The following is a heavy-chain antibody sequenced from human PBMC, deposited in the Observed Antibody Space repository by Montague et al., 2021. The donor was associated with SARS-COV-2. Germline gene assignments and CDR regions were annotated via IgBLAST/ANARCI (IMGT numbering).Heavy chain of an antibody. CDR3: ARVRYYGSGTSLGMDV. Sequence: SETLSLTCAVYGGSFSGYYWSWIRQPPGKGLEWIGEINHSGSTNYNPSLKSRVTISVDTSKNQFSLTLSSVTAADTAVYYCARVRYYGSGTSLGMDVWGQGTTATVSS. CDR1: GGSFSGYY. D-gene: IGHD3-10*01. V-gene: IGHV4-34*01. CDR2: INHSGST. J-gene: IGHJ6*02.